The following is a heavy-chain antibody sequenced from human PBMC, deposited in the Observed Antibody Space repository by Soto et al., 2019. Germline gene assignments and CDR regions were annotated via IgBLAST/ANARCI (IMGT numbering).Heavy chain of an antibody. D-gene: IGHD2-2*01. Sequence: SETLSLTCTVSGDSMTSGDYSWSWIRQPPGEGLEWLGYTYRTGNTHYSPSLKSRVSISQDRSKNQFSLELTSVTAADTAVYYCARGDYQYSIDYWGQGTLVTVSS. V-gene: IGHV4-30-2*01. J-gene: IGHJ4*02. CDR1: GDSMTSGDYS. CDR3: ARGDYQYSIDY. CDR2: TYRTGNT.